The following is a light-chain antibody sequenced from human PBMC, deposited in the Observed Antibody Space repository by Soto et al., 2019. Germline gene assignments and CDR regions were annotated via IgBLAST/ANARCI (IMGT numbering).Light chain of an antibody. CDR1: NIGVKS. CDR2: DDS. J-gene: IGLJ3*02. V-gene: IGLV3-21*02. Sequence: YELTQPLSVSLAPGQTARITCGGSNIGVKSVHWYQQKPGQAPVLIVYDDSDRPSGIPGRFSGSNSGDTATLTISGVEVGDEADYYCQLWDTNSDHQVFGGGTKVTVL. CDR3: QLWDTNSDHQV.